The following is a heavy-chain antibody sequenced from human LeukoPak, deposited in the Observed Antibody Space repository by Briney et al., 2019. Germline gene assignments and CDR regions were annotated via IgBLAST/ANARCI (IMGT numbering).Heavy chain of an antibody. CDR2: IFPEDSDT. Sequence: GESLKISCKASGYSFTTYWIGWVRQMPGKGLEWMGIIFPEDSDTRYSPSLQGQVTISVDKSISTAYLQWSSLKASDTAIYYCTRRWELDYWGQGTLVTVSS. CDR1: GYSFTTYW. V-gene: IGHV5-51*01. D-gene: IGHD4-23*01. CDR3: TRRWELDY. J-gene: IGHJ4*02.